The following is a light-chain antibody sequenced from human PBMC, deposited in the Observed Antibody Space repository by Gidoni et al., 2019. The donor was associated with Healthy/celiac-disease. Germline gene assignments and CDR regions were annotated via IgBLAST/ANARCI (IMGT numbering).Light chain of an antibody. CDR2: DAS. CDR3: QQYNSYWGT. CDR1: QSISSW. V-gene: IGKV1-5*01. J-gene: IGKJ3*01. Sequence: DIQMTQSPSTLSASVGDRVTITCRASQSISSWLAWYQQKPGKAPKLLIYDASSLESGVPSRFSGSGSGTEFTLTISSLQPDDFATYYCQQYNSYWGTFGPXTKVDIK.